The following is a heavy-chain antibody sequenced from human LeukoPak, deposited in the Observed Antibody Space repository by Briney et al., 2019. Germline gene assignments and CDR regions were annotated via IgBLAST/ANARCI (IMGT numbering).Heavy chain of an antibody. Sequence: SETLSLTCTVSGGSLSSYYWSWIRQPAGKGLEWIGRIYTSGSTNYNPSLKSRVTISVDKSKNQFSLKLSSVTAADTAVYYCARAMDMDTAMVFDYWGQGTLVTVSS. CDR1: GGSLSSYY. D-gene: IGHD5-18*01. J-gene: IGHJ4*02. CDR2: IYTSGST. V-gene: IGHV4-4*07. CDR3: ARAMDMDTAMVFDY.